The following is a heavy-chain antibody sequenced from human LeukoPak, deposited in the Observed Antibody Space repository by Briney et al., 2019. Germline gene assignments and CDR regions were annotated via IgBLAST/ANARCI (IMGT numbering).Heavy chain of an antibody. CDR3: AELGITMIGGV. J-gene: IGHJ6*04. CDR1: GFSVSSNY. CDR2: IYSGGST. D-gene: IGHD3-10*02. Sequence: GGSVRPSCAASGFSVSSNYMSWVRQAPGKGLEWVSVIYSGGSTYYADSVKGRFTISRDNAKNSLYLQMNSLRAEDTAVYYCAELGITMIGGVWGKGTTVTISS. V-gene: IGHV3-53*01.